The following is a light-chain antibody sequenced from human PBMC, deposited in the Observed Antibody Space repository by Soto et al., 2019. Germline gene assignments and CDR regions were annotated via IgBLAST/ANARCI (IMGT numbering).Light chain of an antibody. CDR1: QSIGSW. CDR2: KAS. Sequence: DIQMTQSPSTLSASVGDRVTIICRASQSIGSWLAWYQQKPGKAPKLLIYKASSLESGVPSRFSGSGSGTEFTLTISSLQPDDFATYYGATVGAFGQGTKVEIK. V-gene: IGKV1-5*03. CDR3: ATVGA. J-gene: IGKJ1*01.